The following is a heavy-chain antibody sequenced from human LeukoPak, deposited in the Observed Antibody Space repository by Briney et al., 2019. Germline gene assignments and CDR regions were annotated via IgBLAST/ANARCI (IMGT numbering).Heavy chain of an antibody. Sequence: GGSLRLSCAASGFTFSRYGMSLVRQAPGKGLGWVSAISGSGGSTYYADSVKGRFTISRDNSKNTLYLQMNSLRAEDAAVYYCAKDETYCGGDCSKTLGYWGQGTLVTVSS. J-gene: IGHJ4*02. D-gene: IGHD2-21*02. V-gene: IGHV3-23*01. CDR3: AKDETYCGGDCSKTLGY. CDR1: GFTFSRYG. CDR2: ISGSGGST.